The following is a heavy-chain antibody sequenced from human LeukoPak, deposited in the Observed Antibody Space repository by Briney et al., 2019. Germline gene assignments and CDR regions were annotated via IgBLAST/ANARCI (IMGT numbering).Heavy chain of an antibody. V-gene: IGHV4-59*01. Sequence: PSETLSLTCTVSGGSISSYYWSWIRQPPGKGLEWIGYINYSETTNYNPSLKRRVTISVDTSKNQFSLRLSSVTAADTAVYYCARHSLKLVDADFDFWGQGTLVTVSS. CDR2: INYSETT. CDR1: GGSISSYY. CDR3: ARHSLKLVDADFDF. D-gene: IGHD3-16*02. J-gene: IGHJ4*02.